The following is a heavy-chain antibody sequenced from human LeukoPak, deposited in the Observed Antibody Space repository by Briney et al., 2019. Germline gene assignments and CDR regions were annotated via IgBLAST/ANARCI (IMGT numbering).Heavy chain of an antibody. V-gene: IGHV3-23*01. CDR3: AKALGIAVAGNAFDI. CDR2: ISGSGGST. D-gene: IGHD6-19*01. CDR1: GFTFSSYA. Sequence: PGGSLRLXCAASGFTFSSYAMSWVRQAPGKGLEWVSAISGSGGSTYYADSVKGRFTISRDNSKNTLYLQMNSLRAEDTAVYYCAKALGIAVAGNAFDIWGQGTMVTVSS. J-gene: IGHJ3*02.